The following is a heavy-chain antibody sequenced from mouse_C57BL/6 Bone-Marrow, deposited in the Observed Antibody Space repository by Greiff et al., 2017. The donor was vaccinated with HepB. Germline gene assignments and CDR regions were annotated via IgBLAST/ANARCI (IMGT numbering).Heavy chain of an antibody. D-gene: IGHD1-1*01. V-gene: IGHV1-76*01. CDR1: GYTFTDYY. Sequence: QVQLQQSGAELVRPGASVKLSCKASGYTFTDYYINWVKQRPGQGLEWIARIYPGSGNTYYNEKFKGKATLTAEKSSSTAYMPLSSLTSEDAAVYFCARWDYGSSFSYWGQGTLVTVSA. CDR3: ARWDYGSSFSY. CDR2: IYPGSGNT. J-gene: IGHJ3*01.